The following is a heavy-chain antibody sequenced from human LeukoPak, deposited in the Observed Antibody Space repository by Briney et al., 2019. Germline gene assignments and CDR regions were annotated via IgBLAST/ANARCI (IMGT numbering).Heavy chain of an antibody. J-gene: IGHJ5*02. D-gene: IGHD3-10*01. Sequence: SETLSLTCTVSGGSISSYYWNWIRQTPGKGLEYIGYIYHRETTYYNPSLKSRVIISLDGSRNQFSLKLTSVTAADTAVYYCARDRGGLYSTGNWFDPWGQGTLVTVSS. V-gene: IGHV4-59*12. CDR1: GGSISSYY. CDR2: IYHRETT. CDR3: ARDRGGLYSTGNWFDP.